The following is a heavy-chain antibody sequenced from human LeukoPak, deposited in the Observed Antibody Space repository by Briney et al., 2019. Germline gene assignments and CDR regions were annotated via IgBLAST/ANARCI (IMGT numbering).Heavy chain of an antibody. CDR2: IYTSGST. Sequence: SETLSLTCTVSGGSISSYYWSWIRQPAEKGLEWIGRIYTSGSTSYNPSLKSRVTISADKSKNQFSLKLSSVTAADTAVYYCARVSLYYYADYWGQGTLVTVSS. CDR1: GGSISSYY. CDR3: ARVSLYYYADY. J-gene: IGHJ4*02. V-gene: IGHV4-4*07. D-gene: IGHD3-10*01.